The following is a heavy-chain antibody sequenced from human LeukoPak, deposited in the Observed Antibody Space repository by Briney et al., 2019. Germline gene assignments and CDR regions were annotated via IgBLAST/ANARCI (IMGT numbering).Heavy chain of an antibody. CDR3: ARDSSPTHITMVRED. Sequence: SVKVSCKASGYTFTSYGISWVRQAPGQGLEWMGGIIPIFGTANYAQKFQGRVTITADESTSTAYMELSSLRSEDTAVYYCARDSSPTHITMVREDWGQGTLVTVSS. CDR1: GYTFTSYG. D-gene: IGHD3-10*01. CDR2: IIPIFGTA. V-gene: IGHV1-69*13. J-gene: IGHJ4*02.